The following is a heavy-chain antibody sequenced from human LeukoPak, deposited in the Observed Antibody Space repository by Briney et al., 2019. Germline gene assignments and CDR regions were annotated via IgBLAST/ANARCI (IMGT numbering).Heavy chain of an antibody. V-gene: IGHV3-23*01. J-gene: IGHJ1*01. Sequence: GGSLRLSCAASGFTFSSYVMSWVRQAPRKGLEWVSAISGSGGSTYYADSVKGRFTISRDNSKNTLYLQMNSLRAEDTAVYYCARAVGGNYGDYGYFQHWGQGTLVTVSS. D-gene: IGHD4-17*01. CDR2: ISGSGGST. CDR3: ARAVGGNYGDYGYFQH. CDR1: GFTFSSYV.